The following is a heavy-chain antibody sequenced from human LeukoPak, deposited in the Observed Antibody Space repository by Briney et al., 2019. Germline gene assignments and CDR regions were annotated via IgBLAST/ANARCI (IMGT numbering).Heavy chain of an antibody. D-gene: IGHD3-22*01. Sequence: SETLSLTCTVSGGSISSYYWSWIRQPPGKGLEWIGYIYTSGSTDYNPSLKSRVTISVDTSKNQFSLKLSSVTAADTAVYYCVRRRTYYYDSSGYYEYYMDVWGKGTTVTVSS. CDR3: VRRRTYYYDSSGYYEYYMDV. CDR1: GGSISSYY. CDR2: IYTSGST. V-gene: IGHV4-4*09. J-gene: IGHJ6*03.